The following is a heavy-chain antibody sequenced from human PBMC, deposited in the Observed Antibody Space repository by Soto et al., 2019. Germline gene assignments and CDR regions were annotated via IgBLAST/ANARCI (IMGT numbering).Heavy chain of an antibody. D-gene: IGHD2-15*01. J-gene: IGHJ6*02. CDR3: ARAGFRYCSGGSCYLSLRPYYYYGMDV. Sequence: QVQLQESGPGLVKPSQTLSLTCTVSGGSISSGDYYWSWIRQPPGKGLEWIGYIYYSGSTYYNPCLKSRVTISVDTSKNQFSLKLSSVTAADTAVYYCARAGFRYCSGGSCYLSLRPYYYYGMDVWGQGTTVTVSS. V-gene: IGHV4-30-4*01. CDR1: GGSISSGDYY. CDR2: IYYSGST.